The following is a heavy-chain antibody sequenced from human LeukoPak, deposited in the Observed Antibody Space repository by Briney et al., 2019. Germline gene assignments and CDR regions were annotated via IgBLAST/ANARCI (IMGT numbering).Heavy chain of an antibody. J-gene: IGHJ4*02. CDR2: IYYGGTT. CDR3: ARDGGDSSGYYHDY. D-gene: IGHD3-22*01. CDR1: GASITSTSHY. V-gene: IGHV4-39*07. Sequence: SETLSLTCTVSGASITSTSHYWGWIRQPPGEGLGGIGSIYYGGTTYYNPSLKSRVTMSVDTSKNQFSLKLTSVTAADTAVYYCARDGGDSSGYYHDYWGQGTLVTVSS.